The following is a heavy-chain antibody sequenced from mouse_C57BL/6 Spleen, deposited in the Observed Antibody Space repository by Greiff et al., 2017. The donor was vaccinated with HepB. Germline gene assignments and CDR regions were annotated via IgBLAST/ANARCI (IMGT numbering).Heavy chain of an antibody. CDR2: IHPNSGST. CDR1: GYTFTSYW. J-gene: IGHJ2*01. D-gene: IGHD1-1*01. V-gene: IGHV1-64*01. CDR3: ARFITTVVAPFDY. Sequence: QVQLQQPGAELVKPGASVKLSCKASGYTFTSYWMHWVKQRPGQGLEWIGMIHPNSGSTNYNEKFKSEATLTVDKSSSTAYMQLSSLTSEDSAVYYCARFITTVVAPFDYWGQGTTLTVSS.